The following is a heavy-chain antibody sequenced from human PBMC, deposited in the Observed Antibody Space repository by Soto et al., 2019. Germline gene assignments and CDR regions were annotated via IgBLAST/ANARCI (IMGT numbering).Heavy chain of an antibody. CDR3: AKGTTLIVVVPAAIFHYGMDV. CDR1: GFTFSSYA. V-gene: IGHV3-23*01. Sequence: GGSLRLSCAASGFTFSSYAMSWVRQAPGKGLEWVSAISGSGGSTYYADSVKGRFTISRDNSKNTLYLQMNSLRAEDTAVYYCAKGTTLIVVVPAAIFHYGMDVWGQGTTVTVSS. D-gene: IGHD2-2*01. J-gene: IGHJ6*02. CDR2: ISGSGGST.